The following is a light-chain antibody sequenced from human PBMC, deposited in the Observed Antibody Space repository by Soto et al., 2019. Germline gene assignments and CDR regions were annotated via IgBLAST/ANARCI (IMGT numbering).Light chain of an antibody. CDR3: QQYGSSPLIT. J-gene: IGKJ5*01. CDR2: GVS. CDR1: QTVRSK. V-gene: IGKV3-20*01. Sequence: EIVMTQSPATLSVSPGERATLSCRASQTVRSKLAWYQLKPGQAPKFLIYGVSSRATGIPDRFSGSGSGTDFTLTISRLEPEDFAVYHCQQYGSSPLITFGQGTRLEIK.